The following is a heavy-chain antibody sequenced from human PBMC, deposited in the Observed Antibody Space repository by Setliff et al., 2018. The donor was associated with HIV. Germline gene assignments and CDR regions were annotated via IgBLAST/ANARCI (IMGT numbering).Heavy chain of an antibody. CDR3: ARDMTYYYDTSGSLGWFDP. CDR2: MHYSGTT. V-gene: IGHV4-39*07. Sequence: SETLSLTCTVSGGSISSSSYFWGWIRQSPGKGLEWIGTMHYSGTTYYNLFLKSRVTISVDTSKNQFSLKLRSVTAADTAIYYCARDMTYYYDTSGSLGWFDPWGQGTLVTVSS. D-gene: IGHD3-22*01. CDR1: GGSISSSSYF. J-gene: IGHJ5*02.